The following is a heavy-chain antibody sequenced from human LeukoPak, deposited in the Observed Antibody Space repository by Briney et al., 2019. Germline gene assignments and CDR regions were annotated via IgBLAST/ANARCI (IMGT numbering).Heavy chain of an antibody. Sequence: GASVKVSCKASGYTFTSYGISWVRQAPGQGLEWMGWISAYNGNTNYAQKLQGRVTMTTDTSTSTAYMELRSLRSDDTAVYYCARDRPLTGYRQYYYYYGMDVWGQGTTVTVSS. CDR1: GYTFTSYG. V-gene: IGHV1-18*01. CDR2: ISAYNGNT. J-gene: IGHJ6*02. CDR3: ARDRPLTGYRQYYYYYGMDV. D-gene: IGHD3-9*01.